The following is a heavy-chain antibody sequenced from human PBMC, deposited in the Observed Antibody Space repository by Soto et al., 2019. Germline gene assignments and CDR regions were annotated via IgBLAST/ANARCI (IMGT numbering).Heavy chain of an antibody. Sequence: QVQLVKSGAEVKKPGASVKVSCKASGYTFTSYGISCVRQAPGQELEWMGWISAYNGHTNYAQKHQGRVTMTTDTTASTAYMELRSLRSDDTAMYCCARDDDLVVYISPHDCWCQGTLVTVS. CDR2: ISAYNGHT. D-gene: IGHD2-2*01. V-gene: IGHV1-18*01. CDR3: ARDDDLVVYISPHDC. J-gene: IGHJ4*02. CDR1: GYTFTSYG.